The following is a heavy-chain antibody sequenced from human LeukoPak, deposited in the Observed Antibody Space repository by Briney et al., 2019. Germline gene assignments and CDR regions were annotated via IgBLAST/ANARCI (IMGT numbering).Heavy chain of an antibody. CDR2: INPSGGST. Sequence: ASVKVSCKASGYTFTSYYMHWVRQAPGQGLEWMRIINPSGGSTIYAHKFQGRVTMTRDMSTSTVYMELSSLRSEDTAVYYCARDRSIAASGRSWYFDLWGRGTLVTVSS. CDR1: GYTFTSYY. J-gene: IGHJ2*01. V-gene: IGHV1-46*01. D-gene: IGHD6-13*01. CDR3: ARDRSIAASGRSWYFDL.